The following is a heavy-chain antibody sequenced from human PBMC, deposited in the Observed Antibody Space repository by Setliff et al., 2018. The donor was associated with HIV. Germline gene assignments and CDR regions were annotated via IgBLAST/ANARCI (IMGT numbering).Heavy chain of an antibody. D-gene: IGHD6-13*01. Sequence: ASVKVSCKASGYTFTDYYLHWVRQAPGQGLEWMGWIKPDSGGTNYAQNFQGRVTMISETSVSTAYMELSRLSSDDTAVYYCARGRRTAPGSFYYYYYMDVWGKGTTVTVSS. J-gene: IGHJ6*03. CDR3: ARGRRTAPGSFYYYYYMDV. CDR1: GYTFTDYY. V-gene: IGHV1-2*02. CDR2: IKPDSGGT.